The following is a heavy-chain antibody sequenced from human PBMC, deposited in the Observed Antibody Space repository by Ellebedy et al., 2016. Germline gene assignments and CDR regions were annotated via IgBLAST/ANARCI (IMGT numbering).Heavy chain of an antibody. D-gene: IGHD3-10*01. CDR3: ARTGGPRGDKESDY. CDR1: GFTFNHYG. CDR2: VSAYSGHV. V-gene: IGHV1-18*01. J-gene: IGHJ4*02. Sequence: GASVKVSCKASGFTFNHYGFNWVRQAPGQGLEWMGWVSAYSGHVNYAENFQGRVTMTTDTSRKTVYMELKTLRPDDTALYYCARTGGPRGDKESDYWGQGTLVTVSS.